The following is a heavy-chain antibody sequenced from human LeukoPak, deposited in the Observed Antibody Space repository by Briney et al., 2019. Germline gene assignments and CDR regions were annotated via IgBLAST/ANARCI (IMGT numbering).Heavy chain of an antibody. Sequence: SETLSLTCALYGGSFSGYYGLWVRQAPGKGLEWLGEVGHSGLTNYKPSLKGRLTISLDMSKNQFSLRLTSVTAADTAVYYCARDGGPNNYWFDPWGQGTLVTVSS. CDR2: VGHSGLT. D-gene: IGHD4-23*01. V-gene: IGHV4-34*01. CDR1: GGSFSGYY. J-gene: IGHJ5*02. CDR3: ARDGGPNNYWFDP.